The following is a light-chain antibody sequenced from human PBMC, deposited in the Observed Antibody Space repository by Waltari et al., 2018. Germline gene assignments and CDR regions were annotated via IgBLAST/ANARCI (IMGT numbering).Light chain of an antibody. CDR2: KSN. CDR3: SLYMGSCIGV. Sequence: QTLLTQEPSLSLSTGWTVTLTCAFSSGSVSSTSYATWYRQPPGQAPRTLVYKSNIRSFGVHDRFSGSVLGNKAALTITGAQADDESDYFCSLYMGSCIGVFGGGTKLTVL. V-gene: IGLV8-61*01. CDR1: SGSVSSTSY. J-gene: IGLJ3*02.